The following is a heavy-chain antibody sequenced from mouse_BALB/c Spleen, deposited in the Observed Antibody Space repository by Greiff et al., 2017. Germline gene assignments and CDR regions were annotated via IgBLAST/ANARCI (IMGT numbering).Heavy chain of an antibody. V-gene: IGHV1S56*01. CDR2: MYPGVGST. CDR3: ATYGNHEGFAY. D-gene: IGHD2-1*01. J-gene: IGHJ3*01. CDR1: GYTFTSYY. Sequence: VQLQQPGPELVKPGASVKMSCKASGYTFTSYYIHWVKQRPGQGLEWTGWMYPGVGSTKYNEKFKGKTTLTADKSSSTAYMLLSSLTSEESAIYFCATYGNHEGFAYWGQGTLVTVSA.